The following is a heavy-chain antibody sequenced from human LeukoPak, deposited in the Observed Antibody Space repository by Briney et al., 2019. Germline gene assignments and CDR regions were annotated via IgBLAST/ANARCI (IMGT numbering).Heavy chain of an antibody. CDR1: GFVFSNHV. Sequence: GGSLRLSCVGAGFVFSNHVIHWVRQAPGQGLERVSLISYDGSGKHYADSVGGRLTISRDNSKNTVYLQMDSLTAEDTAIYYCARDLWGVAVAGAGKDVWGQGTTVTVSS. J-gene: IGHJ6*02. D-gene: IGHD3-16*01. CDR3: ARDLWGVAVAGAGKDV. CDR2: ISYDGSGK. V-gene: IGHV3-30*04.